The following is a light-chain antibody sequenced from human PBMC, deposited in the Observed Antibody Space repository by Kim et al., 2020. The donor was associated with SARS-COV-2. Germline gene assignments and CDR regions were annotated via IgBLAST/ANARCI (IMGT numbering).Light chain of an antibody. CDR3: AAWDDSLNGPV. V-gene: IGLV1-36*01. Sequence: RQRVTISGPGSSSIIGNNAVNWYQQLPGKAPKLLIYYDDLLPSGVSDRFSGSKSGTSASLAISGLQSEDEADYYCAAWDDSLNGPVFGGGTQLTVL. J-gene: IGLJ3*02. CDR2: YDD. CDR1: SSIIGNNA.